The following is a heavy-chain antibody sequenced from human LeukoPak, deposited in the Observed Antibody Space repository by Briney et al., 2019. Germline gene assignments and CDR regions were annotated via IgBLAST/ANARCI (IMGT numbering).Heavy chain of an antibody. D-gene: IGHD3-16*01. CDR2: INPNSGGT. J-gene: IGHJ4*02. CDR1: GYTFTGYY. V-gene: IGHV1-2*02. Sequence: ASVKVSCKASGYTFTGYYMHWVRQAPGQGLEWMGWINPNSGGTNYAQKFQGRVTMTRDTSISTAYMEVSRLRSDDTAVYYCARGLWGAYYFDYWGQXTLVTVSS. CDR3: ARGLWGAYYFDY.